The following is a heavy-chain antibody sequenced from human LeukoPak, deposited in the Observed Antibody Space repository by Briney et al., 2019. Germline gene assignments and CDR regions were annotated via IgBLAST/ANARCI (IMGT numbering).Heavy chain of an antibody. CDR2: ISAYNGNT. V-gene: IGHV1-18*01. J-gene: IGHJ4*02. CDR3: AREGHYYDSSDYSPFDY. D-gene: IGHD3-22*01. CDR1: GYTFTSYG. Sequence: ASVKVSCKASGYTFTSYGISWVRQAPGQGLEWMGWISAYNGNTNYAQKLQGRVTMTTDTSTSTAYMELRSLRSDDTAVYYCAREGHYYDSSDYSPFDYWGQGTLVTVSS.